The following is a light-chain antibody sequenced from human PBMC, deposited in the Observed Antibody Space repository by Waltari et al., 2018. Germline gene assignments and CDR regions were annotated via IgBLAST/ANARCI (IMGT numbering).Light chain of an antibody. CDR3: QQYNTYAT. CDR1: QSISTW. CDR2: KGS. Sequence: DIQMTQSPSTLSASVGDRVTITCRASQSISTWLAWYQQKPGKAPKLLISKGSSLESGVPSRFSGSGSGTEFTLTISSLQPGDFATYYCQQYNTYATFGQGTKLEI. V-gene: IGKV1-5*03. J-gene: IGKJ2*01.